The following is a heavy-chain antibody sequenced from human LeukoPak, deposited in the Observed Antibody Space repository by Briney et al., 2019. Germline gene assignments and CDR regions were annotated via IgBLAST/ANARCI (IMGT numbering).Heavy chain of an antibody. D-gene: IGHD3-9*01. CDR3: ARFSGELRYFDWLLAKEYYFDY. CDR2: IKQDGSEK. CDR1: GFTFSSYW. V-gene: IGHV3-7*03. Sequence: GGSLRLSCAASGFTFSSYWMSWVRQAPGKGLEWVANIKQDGSEKYYVDSVKGRFTISRDNAKNSLYLQMNSLRAEDTAVYYCARFSGELRYFDWLLAKEYYFDYWGQGTLVTVSS. J-gene: IGHJ4*02.